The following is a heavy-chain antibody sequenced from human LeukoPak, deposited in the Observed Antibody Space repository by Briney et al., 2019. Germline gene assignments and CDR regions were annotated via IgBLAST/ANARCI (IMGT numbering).Heavy chain of an antibody. CDR1: GFTFSDYY. Sequence: GGSLRLSCAASGFTFSDYYMSWIRQAPGKGLEWVSYISSSGSTIYYADSVKGRFTISRDNAKNSLYLQMNSLRAEDTAVYYCAKFEGYCSSSCSSKPTGWYFDYWGQGTLVTVSS. CDR2: ISSSGSTI. D-gene: IGHD2-2*01. CDR3: AKFEGYCSSSCSSKPTGWYFDY. V-gene: IGHV3-11*01. J-gene: IGHJ4*02.